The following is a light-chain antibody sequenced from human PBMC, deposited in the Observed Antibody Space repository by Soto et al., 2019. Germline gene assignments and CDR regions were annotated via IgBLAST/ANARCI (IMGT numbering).Light chain of an antibody. J-gene: IGKJ1*01. CDR2: GGS. CDR3: QQYGSSRT. V-gene: IGKV3-20*01. Sequence: EIVLTQSPGTLSLSPGEGATLSCRASETLSCKYLAWYQQKPGQPPRLLIYGGSSRAAGIPDRFSGSGSGTDFTLTISRLEPEDCAGYYCQQYGSSRTFGQGTKVEV. CDR1: ETLSCKY.